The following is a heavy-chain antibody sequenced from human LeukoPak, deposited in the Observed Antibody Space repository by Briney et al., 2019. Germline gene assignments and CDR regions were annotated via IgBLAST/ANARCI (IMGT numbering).Heavy chain of an antibody. CDR2: ISYSGST. J-gene: IGHJ2*01. CDR1: GGSISSYY. Sequence: SETLSLTCTVSGGSISSYYWSWIRQPPGKGLEWIGYISYSGSTNYNPSLKSRVTISVDTSKNQFSLKLSSGTAADTAVYYCARQSTRRDWYFDLWGRGTLVIVSS. V-gene: IGHV4-59*08. D-gene: IGHD2-2*01. CDR3: ARQSTRRDWYFDL.